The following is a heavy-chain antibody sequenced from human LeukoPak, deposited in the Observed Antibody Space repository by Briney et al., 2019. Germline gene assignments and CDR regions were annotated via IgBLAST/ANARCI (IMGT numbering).Heavy chain of an antibody. CDR1: GYTFTTYN. J-gene: IGHJ4*02. CDR2: ISGYNGNT. D-gene: IGHD3-10*01. CDR3: ARDHSGSGRPFDY. V-gene: IGHV1-18*01. Sequence: ASVKVSCKASGYTFTTYNINWVRQAPGQGLEWMGWISGYNGNTNYAQKLQGRVTMTTDTSTSTAYMELRSLKSDDTAVYYCARDHSGSGRPFDYWGQGTLVTVSS.